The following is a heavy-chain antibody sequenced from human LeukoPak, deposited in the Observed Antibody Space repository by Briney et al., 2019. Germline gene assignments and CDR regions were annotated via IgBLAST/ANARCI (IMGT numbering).Heavy chain of an antibody. Sequence: ASVKVSCKASGYTFTSYGISWVRQAPGQGLEWMGWISAYNGNTNYAQKLQGRVTMTTDTSTSTAYMELRSLRSDDTAVYYCARDKISYGYPGSAFAFDIWGQGTMVTVSS. CDR2: ISAYNGNT. CDR1: GYTFTSYG. D-gene: IGHD5-18*01. J-gene: IGHJ3*02. CDR3: ARDKISYGYPGSAFAFDI. V-gene: IGHV1-18*01.